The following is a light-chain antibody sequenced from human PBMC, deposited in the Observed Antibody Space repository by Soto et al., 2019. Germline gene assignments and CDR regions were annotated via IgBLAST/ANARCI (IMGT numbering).Light chain of an antibody. V-gene: IGKV3-20*01. Sequence: EIVLMHSPGTLSLSPWERATLSSSASQTMTRAYVAWYQQKPGQAPRLLIYAASYRATGSPDRFSGGGSGTDFTLTISRLEPEDFAVYYCQQYGYSPITFGQGTRLEIK. J-gene: IGKJ5*01. CDR3: QQYGYSPIT. CDR1: QTMTRAY. CDR2: AAS.